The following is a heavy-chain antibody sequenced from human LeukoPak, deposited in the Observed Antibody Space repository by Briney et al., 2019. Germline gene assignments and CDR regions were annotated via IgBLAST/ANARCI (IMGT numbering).Heavy chain of an antibody. Sequence: GGSLRLSCAASGFTFSSYSMNWVRQAPGKGLEWVSEVTVSGYKYYADSVKGRFTISRDNSKNTLYLQMNSLRAEDTATYYCAKDHVGHWGQGTLVTVSS. CDR1: GFTFSSYS. V-gene: IGHV3-23*01. J-gene: IGHJ4*02. CDR2: VTVSGYK. CDR3: AKDHVGH. D-gene: IGHD1-26*01.